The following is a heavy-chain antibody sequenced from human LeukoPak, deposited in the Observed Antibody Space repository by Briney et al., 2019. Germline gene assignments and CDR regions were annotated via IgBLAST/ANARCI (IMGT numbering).Heavy chain of an antibody. V-gene: IGHV3-30*02. CDR1: GFTFSTYG. J-gene: IGHJ6*03. D-gene: IGHD4-17*01. CDR2: IRYYGTK. Sequence: GGSLTLSCAASGFTFSTYGIHWVRQAPGKGLEWVAFIRYYGTKWYADSVKGRFTISRDNSKNMLYLQMNSLRAEDTAVYHCAKDRDYGDYPSAYYYYMDVWGKGTTVTVSS. CDR3: AKDRDYGDYPSAYYYYMDV.